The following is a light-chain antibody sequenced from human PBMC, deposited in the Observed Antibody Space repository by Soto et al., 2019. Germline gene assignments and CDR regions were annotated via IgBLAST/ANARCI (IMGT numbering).Light chain of an antibody. J-gene: IGLJ3*02. CDR3: QAYDNSLGVSVL. CDR1: SSDVGGHNF. Sequence: QSALTQPRSVSGSPGQSVTISCTGTSSDVGGHNFVSWYQQLPGKAPKLMIYDVTKRPSGVPDRFSGSKSGNTASLTISGLQAEDEADYYCQAYDNSLGVSVLFGGGTKLTVL. V-gene: IGLV2-11*01. CDR2: DVT.